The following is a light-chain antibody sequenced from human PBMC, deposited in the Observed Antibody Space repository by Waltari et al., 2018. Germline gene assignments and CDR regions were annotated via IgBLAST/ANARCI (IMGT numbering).Light chain of an antibody. V-gene: IGKV3-20*01. CDR3: QHYESLPVT. CDR1: QSLRIY. J-gene: IGKJ1*01. Sequence: EIVLTPSLGTQSLSPGATATLSCRASQSLRIYLAWYQQNPGHAPRRLIYHASTRATGIRDRFSGSGSGTDFSLTISRLEPEDFAVYYCQHYESLPVTFGQGTKVEIK. CDR2: HAS.